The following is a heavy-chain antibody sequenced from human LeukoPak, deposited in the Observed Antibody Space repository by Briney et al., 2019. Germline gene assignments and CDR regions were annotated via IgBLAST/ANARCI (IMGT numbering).Heavy chain of an antibody. CDR2: ISNSGSDI. D-gene: IGHD6-13*01. V-gene: IGHV3-11*01. CDR3: ARSYRATAGIVDV. J-gene: IGHJ6*02. CDR1: GFTLSDYY. Sequence: GSLRLSCAASGFTLSDYYMTWIRRAPGKGLGWLSYISNSGSDIYSADSVKGRFTISRDNAKNSLYLQMNSLRAEDTAVYYCARSYRATAGIVDVWGQGTTVTVSS.